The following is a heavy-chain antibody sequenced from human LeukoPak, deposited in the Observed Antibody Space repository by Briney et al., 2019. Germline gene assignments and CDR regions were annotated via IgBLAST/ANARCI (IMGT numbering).Heavy chain of an antibody. CDR2: IYTSGST. J-gene: IGHJ3*02. Sequence: SETLSLTCTVSGGSISSYYWSWIRQPPGKGLEWIGYIYTSGSTNYNPSLKSRVTISVDTSKNQFSLKLSSVTAADTAVYYCASLSSGVWDDAFDIWGQGTMVTVSS. D-gene: IGHD1-26*01. CDR3: ASLSSGVWDDAFDI. CDR1: GGSISSYY. V-gene: IGHV4-4*09.